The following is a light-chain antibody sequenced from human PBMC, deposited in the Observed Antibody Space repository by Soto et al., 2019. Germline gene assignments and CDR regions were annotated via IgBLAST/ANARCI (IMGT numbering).Light chain of an antibody. J-gene: IGKJ1*01. CDR2: GAS. Sequence: EIVRPPSPATLFVSSVERANLHGRARRSVGTNLAWYQQKPGQAPRLLIFGASSRATGLPDSFSGGGSGTDFTLSISRLDPDEFALYWCQHYGNSPTVGQGTKVDIK. CDR3: QHYGNSPT. V-gene: IGKV3-15*01. CDR1: RSVGTN.